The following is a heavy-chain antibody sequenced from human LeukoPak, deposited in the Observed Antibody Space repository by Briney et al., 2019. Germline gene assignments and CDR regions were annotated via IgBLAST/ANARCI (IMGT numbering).Heavy chain of an antibody. CDR2: ISSSSSTI. CDR1: GFTFSIYS. CDR3: ARRSAYCMDV. J-gene: IGHJ6*03. D-gene: IGHD3-3*01. V-gene: IGHV3-48*04. Sequence: PGGSLRLSCAASGFTFSIYSVNWVRQAPGKGLEWVSYISSSSSTIYYADSVKGRFTISRDNAKNSLYLQMSSLRAEDTAVYYCARRSAYCMDVWGKGTTVTVSS.